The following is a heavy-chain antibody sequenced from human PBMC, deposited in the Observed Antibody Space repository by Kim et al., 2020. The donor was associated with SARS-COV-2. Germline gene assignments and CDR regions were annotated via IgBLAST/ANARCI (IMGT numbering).Heavy chain of an antibody. V-gene: IGHV3-11*06. J-gene: IGHJ4*02. Sequence: VKGRFTISRDNAKNSLYLQMNSLRAEDTAVYYCARDLRSYYRDGYYFDYWGQGTLVTVSS. D-gene: IGHD1-26*01. CDR3: ARDLRSYYRDGYYFDY.